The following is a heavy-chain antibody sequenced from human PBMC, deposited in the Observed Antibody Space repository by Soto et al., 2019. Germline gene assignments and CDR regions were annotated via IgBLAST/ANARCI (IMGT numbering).Heavy chain of an antibody. Sequence: QITLKESSPTLVKPTQTLTLTCTFSGFSLSTSGVGVGWIRQPPGKALEWLALIYWDDDKRYSPSLRSRLTTNKDTSKNQGVLTMTNMDPVDTATYYCIQSRCGGDCLQSYASHYYYSMDVWGQGTTVTVSS. CDR3: IQSRCGGDCLQSYASHYYYSMDV. V-gene: IGHV2-5*02. CDR1: GFSLSTSGVG. D-gene: IGHD2-21*02. CDR2: IYWDDDK. J-gene: IGHJ6*02.